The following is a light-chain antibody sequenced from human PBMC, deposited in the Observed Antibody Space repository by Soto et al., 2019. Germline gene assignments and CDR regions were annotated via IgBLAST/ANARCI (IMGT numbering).Light chain of an antibody. CDR3: ETCDSDTHTV. Sequence: QLVLTQSSSASASLGSSVKLTCTLSSGHSSYIIAWHQQQPGTAPRYLMKLEGSGSYNKGSGVPGRFSGSSSGADRYLTISNLQFEDEADYYCETCDSDTHTVFGGGTKLTVL. CDR2: LEGSGSY. J-gene: IGLJ3*02. CDR1: SGHSSYI. V-gene: IGLV4-60*02.